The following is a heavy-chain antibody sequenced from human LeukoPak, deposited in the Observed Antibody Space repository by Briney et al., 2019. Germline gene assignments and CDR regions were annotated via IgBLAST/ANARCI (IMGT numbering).Heavy chain of an antibody. CDR1: GFTVSSNY. D-gene: IGHD6-19*01. V-gene: IGHV3-66*01. Sequence: AGGSLRLSCAASGFTVSSNYMSWVRQAPGKGLEWVSVIYSGGSTYYADSVKGRFTISRDNSKNTLYLQMNSLRAEDTAVYYCARGGSSGWYYFYDYWGQGTLVTVSS. J-gene: IGHJ4*02. CDR2: IYSGGST. CDR3: ARGGSSGWYYFYDY.